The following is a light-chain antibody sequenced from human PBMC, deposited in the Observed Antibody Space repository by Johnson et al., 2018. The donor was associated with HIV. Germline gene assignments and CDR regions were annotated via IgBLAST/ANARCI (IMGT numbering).Light chain of an antibody. J-gene: IGLJ1*01. CDR1: SSNIGNNF. CDR3: GTWDSSLSAGV. CDR2: DNN. V-gene: IGLV1-51*01. Sequence: QSALTQPPSVSAAPGQRVTRSYSGSSSNIGNNFVSWFRQLPLRAPKVLIYDNNKRPSGIPDRFSGSKSGTSATLGITGLQTGDEADHYCGTWDSSLSAGVFGTGTKVTVL.